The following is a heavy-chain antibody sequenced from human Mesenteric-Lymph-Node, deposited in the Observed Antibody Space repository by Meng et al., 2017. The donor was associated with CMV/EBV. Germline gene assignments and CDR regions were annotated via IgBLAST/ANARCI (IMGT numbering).Heavy chain of an antibody. CDR2: IYYSGST. D-gene: IGHD2-2*01. Sequence: SETLSLTCTVSGGSISNYNWTWIRQPPGKGLEWIGYIYYSGSTNYNPSLKSRVTISVDTSKNQFSLRLSSVTAADTAAYYCARVRDCNSTGCHYYLDYWGQGTLVTVSS. CDR3: ARVRDCNSTGCHYYLDY. J-gene: IGHJ4*02. CDR1: GGSISNYN. V-gene: IGHV4-59*01.